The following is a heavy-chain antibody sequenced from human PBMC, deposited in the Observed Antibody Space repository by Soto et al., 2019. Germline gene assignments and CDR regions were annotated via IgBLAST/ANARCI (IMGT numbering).Heavy chain of an antibody. Sequence: QVQLVQSGAEVKKPGASVKVSCKASRYTFTDYYVHWVRQSPGQGLEWMGWINANSGVTKFPQKFQVMVIITSDTSISKVYMELSSLAFDDMAVYYCAGAGLATIELATIYWGQGTQVTVYS. J-gene: IGHJ4*02. D-gene: IGHD5-12*01. CDR1: RYTFTDYY. CDR3: AGAGLATIELATIY. CDR2: INANSGVT. V-gene: IGHV1-2*02.